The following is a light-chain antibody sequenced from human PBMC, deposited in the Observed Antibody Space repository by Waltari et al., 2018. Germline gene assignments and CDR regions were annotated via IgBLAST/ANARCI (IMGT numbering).Light chain of an antibody. Sequence: QSALTQPPSVAGSPGQSVTISCSGTGHDLGSYTRVSWYQQSPGTAPRLMIYEVKSRPSGVPDRFSGSKSGNTASLTISGLQAEDEADYYCSSYTTSTTQVFGTGTKVTVL. CDR3: SSYTTSTTQV. CDR2: EVK. J-gene: IGLJ1*01. CDR1: GHDLGSYTR. V-gene: IGLV2-18*02.